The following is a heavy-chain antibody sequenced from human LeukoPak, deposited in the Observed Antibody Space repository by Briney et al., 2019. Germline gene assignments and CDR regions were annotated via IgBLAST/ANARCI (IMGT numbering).Heavy chain of an antibody. J-gene: IGHJ4*02. V-gene: IGHV1-46*01. CDR2: INPSGGST. CDR1: GGTFSSYA. Sequence: ASVKVSCKASGGTFSSYAISWVRQAPGQGLEWMGIINPSGGSTSYAQKFQGRVTMTRDMSTSTVYMELSSLRSKDTAVYYCARESSGTEGMLYYFDYWGQGTLVTVSS. D-gene: IGHD6-19*01. CDR3: ARESSGTEGMLYYFDY.